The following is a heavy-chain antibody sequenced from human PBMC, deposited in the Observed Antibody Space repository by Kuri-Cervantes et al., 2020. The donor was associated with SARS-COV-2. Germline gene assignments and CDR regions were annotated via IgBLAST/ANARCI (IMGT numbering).Heavy chain of an antibody. D-gene: IGHD3-16*02. CDR3: ARGGIVTIRTGSEPPLS. Sequence: ASVKVSCKASGYTFTSYAMNWVRQAPGQGLEWMGWINTNTGNPTYAQGFTGRFVFSLDTSVSTAYLQISSLKAEDTAVYYCARGGIVTIRTGSEPPLSWGQGTLVTVSS. V-gene: IGHV7-4-1*02. CDR1: GYTFTSYA. CDR2: INTNTGNP. J-gene: IGHJ5*02.